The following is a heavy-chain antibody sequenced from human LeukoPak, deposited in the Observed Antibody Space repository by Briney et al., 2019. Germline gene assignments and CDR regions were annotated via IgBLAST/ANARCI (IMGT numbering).Heavy chain of an antibody. CDR2: IKSKTDGGTT. Sequence: GGSLRLSCAASGFTFSNAWMSWVRQAPGKGLEWVGRIKSKTDGGTTDYAAPVKGRFTISRDDSKNTLYLQMNSLKTEDTAVYYRTTGPDIVLMVYANGVYYYYMDVWGKGTTVTVSS. J-gene: IGHJ6*03. CDR1: GFTFSNAW. CDR3: TTGPDIVLMVYANGVYYYYMDV. D-gene: IGHD2-8*01. V-gene: IGHV3-15*01.